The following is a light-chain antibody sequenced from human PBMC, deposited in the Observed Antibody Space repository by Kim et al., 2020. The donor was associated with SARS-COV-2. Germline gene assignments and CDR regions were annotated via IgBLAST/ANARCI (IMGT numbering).Light chain of an antibody. Sequence: QSVLTQPPSVSGAPGQRVTISCTGSSSNLGAGYDVNWYQQLPGTVPKLLIYANSNRPSGVPGRFSGSKSGSSASLAITGLQAEDETDYYCQSYDSSLSGYVFGTGTKVTGL. CDR2: ANS. J-gene: IGLJ1*01. CDR3: QSYDSSLSGYV. V-gene: IGLV1-40*01. CDR1: SSNLGAGYD.